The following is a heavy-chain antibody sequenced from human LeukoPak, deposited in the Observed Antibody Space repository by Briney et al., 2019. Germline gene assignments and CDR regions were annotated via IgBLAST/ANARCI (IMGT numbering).Heavy chain of an antibody. J-gene: IGHJ4*02. Sequence: SQTLSLTCTVSGGSISSGGYYWSWIRQHPGKGLEWIGYIYYSGSTYYNPSLKSRVTISVDTSKNQFSLKLSSVTAADTAVYYCARGKRVLWFGEPHYFDYWGQGTLVTVSS. CDR3: ARGKRVLWFGEPHYFDY. CDR1: GGSISSGGYY. V-gene: IGHV4-31*03. CDR2: IYYSGST. D-gene: IGHD3-10*01.